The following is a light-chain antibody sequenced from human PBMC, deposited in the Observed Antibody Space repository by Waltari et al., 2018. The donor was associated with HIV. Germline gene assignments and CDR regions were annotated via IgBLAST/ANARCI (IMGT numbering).Light chain of an antibody. Sequence: QSALTQPRSVSGSPGQSVTISCTGTSRYVYNYNYHHCYQHHPGEAPRFVIFGVNQRPSGVPDRFSGSNSGNTASLTISGLQAEDEGHYYCCSYAGSNIHWVFGGGTKLTVL. CDR2: GVN. J-gene: IGLJ3*02. V-gene: IGLV2-11*01. CDR3: CSYAGSNIHWV. CDR1: SRYVYNYNY.